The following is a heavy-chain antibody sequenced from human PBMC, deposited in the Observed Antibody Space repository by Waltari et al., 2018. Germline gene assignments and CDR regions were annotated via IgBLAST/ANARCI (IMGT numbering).Heavy chain of an antibody. CDR2: ISSSSSTI. J-gene: IGHJ4*02. V-gene: IGHV3-48*04. CDR3: ARDLTLWGYYDSSGEH. D-gene: IGHD3-22*01. Sequence: EVQLVESGGGLVQPGGSLRLSCAASGFTFSSYSMNWVRQAPGKGLEWVSYISSSSSTIYYADSVKGRLTISRDNAKNSLYLQMNSLRAEDTAVYYCARDLTLWGYYDSSGEHWGQGTLVTVSS. CDR1: GFTFSSYS.